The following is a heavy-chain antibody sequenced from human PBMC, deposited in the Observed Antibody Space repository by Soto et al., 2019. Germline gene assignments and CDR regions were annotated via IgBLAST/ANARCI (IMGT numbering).Heavy chain of an antibody. Sequence: GGSLRLSCAASGFSFDDYAMHWVRQAPGKGLEWVSGISWNSGTIGYADSVKGRFTISRDNAKNSLYLKMNSLRAEDTALYYCAKSTGGTANGMGVGGQGTTVTVSS. J-gene: IGHJ6*02. D-gene: IGHD2-8*02. CDR3: AKSTGGTANGMGV. CDR1: GFSFDDYA. V-gene: IGHV3-9*01. CDR2: ISWNSGTI.